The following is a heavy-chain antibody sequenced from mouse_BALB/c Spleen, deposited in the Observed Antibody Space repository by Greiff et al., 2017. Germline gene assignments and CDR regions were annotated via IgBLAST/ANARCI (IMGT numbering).Heavy chain of an antibody. V-gene: IGHV5-12-1*01. J-gene: IGHJ2*01. CDR3: ARHDANSYYFDY. Sequence: EVMLVESGGGLVKPGGSLKLSCAASGFAFSSYDMSWVRQTPEKRLEWVAYISSGGGSTYYPDTVKGRFTISRDNAKNTLYLQMSSLKSEDTAMYYCARHDANSYYFDYWGQGTTLTVSS. D-gene: IGHD4-1*01. CDR2: ISSGGGST. CDR1: GFAFSSYD.